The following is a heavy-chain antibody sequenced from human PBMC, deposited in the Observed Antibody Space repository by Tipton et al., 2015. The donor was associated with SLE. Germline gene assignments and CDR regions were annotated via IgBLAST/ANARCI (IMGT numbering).Heavy chain of an antibody. CDR2: IYYSGST. D-gene: IGHD3-3*01. Sequence: TLSLTCTVSGGSISSSSYYWGWIRQPPGKGLEWIGSIYYSGSTYYNPSLKSRVTISVDTSKNQFSLKLSSVTAADTAVYYCARGRPYYDFWSGYYFYYFDYWGQGTLVNVSS. V-gene: IGHV4-39*07. CDR3: ARGRPYYDFWSGYYFYYFDY. J-gene: IGHJ4*02. CDR1: GGSISSSSYY.